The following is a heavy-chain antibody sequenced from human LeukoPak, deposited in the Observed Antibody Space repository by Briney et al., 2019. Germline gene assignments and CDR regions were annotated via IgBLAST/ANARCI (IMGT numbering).Heavy chain of an antibody. CDR2: IIPIFGTA. CDR1: GGTFSSYA. CDR3: ASQGIVGATRYFDY. Sequence: SVKVSCKASGGTFSSYAISWVRQAPGQGLEWMGGIIPIFGTANYAQKFQGRVTITADESTSTAHMELSSLRSEDTAVYYRASQGIVGATRYFDYWGQGTLVTVSS. D-gene: IGHD1-26*01. V-gene: IGHV1-69*01. J-gene: IGHJ4*02.